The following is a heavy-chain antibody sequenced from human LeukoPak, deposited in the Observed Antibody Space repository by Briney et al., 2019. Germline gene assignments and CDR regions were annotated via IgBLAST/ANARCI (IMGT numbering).Heavy chain of an antibody. CDR1: VRSIGSGSYY. J-gene: IGHJ6*02. CDR2: IYTSGST. V-gene: IGHV4-61*02. D-gene: IGHD6-13*01. CDR3: ARDSDSSSWYWYYGMDV. Sequence: SDPLSLTCTVSVRSIGSGSYYWSWIRQPAGKGLEWIWRIYTSGSTNYNPSLKSRVTISVDTSKNQFSLKLSSVTAADTAVYYCARDSDSSSWYWYYGMDVWGQGTTVTVSS.